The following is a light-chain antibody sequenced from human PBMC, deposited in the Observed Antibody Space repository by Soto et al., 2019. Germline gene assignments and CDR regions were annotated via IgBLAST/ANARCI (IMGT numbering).Light chain of an antibody. CDR3: CSSGGSPTYV. J-gene: IGLJ1*01. V-gene: IGLV2-23*02. CDR1: SSNVGSYKL. Sequence: QSALTQPASVSGAPGQSSTIPCTGNSSNVGSYKLVSWYQQHPGKAPKLMIFEVNKRPSGVSNRFSGSKSGNTASLTISGLKVEDEADYYCCSSGGSPTYVFGTGTKVTVL. CDR2: EVN.